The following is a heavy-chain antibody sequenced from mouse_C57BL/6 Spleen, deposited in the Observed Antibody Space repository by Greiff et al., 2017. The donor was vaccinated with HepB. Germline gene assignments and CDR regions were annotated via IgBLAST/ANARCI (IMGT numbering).Heavy chain of an antibody. CDR2: IEPSDSYT. CDR3: ARLGLGY. V-gene: IGHV1-69*01. D-gene: IGHD4-1*01. Sequence: VQLQQPGAELVMPGASVKLSCKASGYTFTSYWMHWVKQRPGQGLEWIGEIEPSDSYTNYNQKFKGKSTLTVDKSSSTAYMQLSSLTSEDSAVYSCARLGLGYWGQGTTLTVSS. CDR1: GYTFTSYW. J-gene: IGHJ2*01.